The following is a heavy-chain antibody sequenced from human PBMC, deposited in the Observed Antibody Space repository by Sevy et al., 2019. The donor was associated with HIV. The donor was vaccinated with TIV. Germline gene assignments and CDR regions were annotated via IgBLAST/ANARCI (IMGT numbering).Heavy chain of an antibody. J-gene: IGHJ6*02. CDR3: ARAAQYCSGGSCYGPGDYDYGMDV. CDR1: GYTFTGYY. CDR2: INPNSGGT. V-gene: IGHV1-2*02. D-gene: IGHD2-15*01. Sequence: ASVKVSCKASGYTFTGYYMRWVRQAPGQGLEWMGWINPNSGGTNYAQKFQGRVTMTRDTSISTAYMELSRLRSDDTAVYYCARAAQYCSGGSCYGPGDYDYGMDVWGQGTTVTVSS.